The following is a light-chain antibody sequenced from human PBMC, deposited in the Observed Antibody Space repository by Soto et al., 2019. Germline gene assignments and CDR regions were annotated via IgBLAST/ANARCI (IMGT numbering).Light chain of an antibody. CDR1: SSDIGGYNY. CDR3: NSYTTTYTLV. Sequence: QSVLTQPASVSGSPGQSITISCTGTSSDIGGYNYVSWYQQHPGKAPKLMIYGVSNRPSGVSGRFFGSKSGNTASLTISGLQPEDEADYYCNSYTTTYTLVFGTGTKLTVL. V-gene: IGLV2-14*01. J-gene: IGLJ1*01. CDR2: GVS.